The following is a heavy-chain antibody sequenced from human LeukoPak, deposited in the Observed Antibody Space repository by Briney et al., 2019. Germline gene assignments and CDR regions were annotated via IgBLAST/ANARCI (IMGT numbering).Heavy chain of an antibody. CDR3: ARGFQYSSSWYGGFDP. CDR2: MFASGST. Sequence: NPSETLSLTCTVSGGSISSFYWNWIRQPAGKGLEWLGRMFASGSTIYNPSLTSRVTMSVDASKNHIYLSLSSVTAADTAVYYCARGFQYSSSWYGGFDPWGQGILVTVSS. CDR1: GGSISSFY. V-gene: IGHV4-4*07. J-gene: IGHJ5*02. D-gene: IGHD6-13*01.